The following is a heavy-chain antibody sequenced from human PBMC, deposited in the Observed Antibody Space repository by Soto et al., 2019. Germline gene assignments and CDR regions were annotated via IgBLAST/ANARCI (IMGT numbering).Heavy chain of an antibody. CDR3: VKDVRAVAGLTTLYFDY. CDR1: GFTFDDYA. J-gene: IGHJ4*02. Sequence: LRLSCAASGFTFDDYAMHWVRQVPGKGLEWVSGLSWDSGNIDYGDSMKGRFTISRNNAKNSLYLQMNSLRPEDTAFYYCVKDVRAVAGLTTLYFDYWGQGTLVTVSS. D-gene: IGHD6-19*01. CDR2: LSWDSGNI. V-gene: IGHV3-9*01.